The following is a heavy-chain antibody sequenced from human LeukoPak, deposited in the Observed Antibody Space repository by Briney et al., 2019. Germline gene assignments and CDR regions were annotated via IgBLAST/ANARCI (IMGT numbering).Heavy chain of an antibody. CDR1: GGSISSGSYY. J-gene: IGHJ4*02. D-gene: IGHD2-15*01. V-gene: IGHV4-61*02. CDR2: IYTTGST. Sequence: SQTLSLTCTVSGGSISSGSYYWSWIRQPAGKGLEWIGRIYTTGSTNYNPSLKSRVTISVDTSKNQFSLNLSSVAVADTAVYYCARDVCSGGSCYTFDYWGQGTLVTVSS. CDR3: ARDVCSGGSCYTFDY.